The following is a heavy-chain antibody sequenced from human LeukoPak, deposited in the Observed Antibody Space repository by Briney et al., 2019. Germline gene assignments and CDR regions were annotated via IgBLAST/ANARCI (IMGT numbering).Heavy chain of an antibody. CDR1: GFTFSSYG. V-gene: IGHV3-30*02. D-gene: IGHD3-10*01. Sequence: PGGSLRLSCAASGFTFSSYGMHWVRQAPGKGLEWVAFIRYDGSNKYDADSVKGRFTISRDNSKNTLYLQMNSLRAEDTAVYYCAKGGDYGSGTYPLWGQGTLVTVSS. CDR2: IRYDGSNK. J-gene: IGHJ4*02. CDR3: AKGGDYGSGTYPL.